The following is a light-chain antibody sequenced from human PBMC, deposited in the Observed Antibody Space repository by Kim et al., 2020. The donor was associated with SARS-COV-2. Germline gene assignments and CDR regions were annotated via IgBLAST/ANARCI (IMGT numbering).Light chain of an antibody. CDR3: AAWDDSLNGVV. Sequence: GQRVTISCSGSSSNIGSNTVNWYQQLPRTAPKLLIYSHNQRPSGVPDRFSGSKSGTSASLAISGLQSEDEADYYCAAWDDSLNGVVFGGGTQLPS. CDR1: SSNIGSNT. CDR2: SHN. J-gene: IGLJ2*01. V-gene: IGLV1-44*01.